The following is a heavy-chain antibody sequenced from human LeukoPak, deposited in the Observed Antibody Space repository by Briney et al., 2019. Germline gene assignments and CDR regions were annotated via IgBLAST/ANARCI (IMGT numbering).Heavy chain of an antibody. Sequence: ASVKGSCKASGYTFTSYVLNWVRQAPGQGLECMGWINTNTGNPTYAQGFTGRFVFSLDTSVSTAYLQISSLKAEDTALYYCARASTPKVGATIYYFDYWGQGTLVTVSS. V-gene: IGHV7-4-1*02. CDR2: INTNTGNP. J-gene: IGHJ4*02. CDR3: ARASTPKVGATIYYFDY. CDR1: GYTFTSYV. D-gene: IGHD1-26*01.